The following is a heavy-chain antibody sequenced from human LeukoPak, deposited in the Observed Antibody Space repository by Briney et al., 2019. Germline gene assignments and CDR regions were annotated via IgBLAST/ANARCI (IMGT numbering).Heavy chain of an antibody. CDR2: TSHDGSKK. V-gene: IGHV3-30*01. J-gene: IGHJ6*02. CDR3: AREGVVVTPGHYYYYGMDV. D-gene: IGHD2-21*02. Sequence: PGGSLRLSCSASGLTFSTYAMHWLRQAPGKGLEWVAVTSHDGSKKNYADSVKGRFTISRHNSKNTLYLQMNSLRAEDTAVYYCAREGVVVTPGHYYYYGMDVWGQGTTVTVSS. CDR1: GLTFSTYA.